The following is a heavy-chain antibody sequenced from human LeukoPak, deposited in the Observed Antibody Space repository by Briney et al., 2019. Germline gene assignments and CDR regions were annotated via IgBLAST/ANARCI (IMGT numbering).Heavy chain of an antibody. D-gene: IGHD4-17*01. CDR1: GYTFTGYY. V-gene: IGHV1-2*02. CDR3: ARDEDYGDYVYFDY. Sequence: ASVKVSCKASGYTFTGYYMHWVRQAPGQGLEWMGWINPNSGGTNYAQKFQGRVTMTRDTSISTAYMELSRLRSDDTAVYYCARDEDYGDYVYFDYWGQGTLVTVSS. CDR2: INPNSGGT. J-gene: IGHJ4*02.